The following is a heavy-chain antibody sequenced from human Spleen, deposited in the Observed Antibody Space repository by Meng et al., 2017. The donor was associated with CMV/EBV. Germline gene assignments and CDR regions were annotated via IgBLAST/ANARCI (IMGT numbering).Heavy chain of an antibody. Sequence: GESLKISCAASGFTFSDYYMSWIRQAPGKGLEWVSYISSSGSTIYYADSVKGRFTISRDNAKNSLYLQMNSLRAEDTALYYCAKDPARNLYGGYSHFDYWGQGTLVTVSS. D-gene: IGHD5-12*01. CDR3: AKDPARNLYGGYSHFDY. CDR2: ISSSGSTI. V-gene: IGHV3-11*01. J-gene: IGHJ4*02. CDR1: GFTFSDYY.